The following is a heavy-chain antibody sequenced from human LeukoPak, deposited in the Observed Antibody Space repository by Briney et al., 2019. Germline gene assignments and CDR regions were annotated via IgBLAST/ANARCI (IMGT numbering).Heavy chain of an antibody. CDR2: ISYDGSNK. V-gene: IGHV3-30-3*01. CDR1: GFTFSSYA. CDR3: ARDEYYYDSSGPQKGAFDI. J-gene: IGHJ3*02. D-gene: IGHD3-22*01. Sequence: GGSLRLSCAASGFTFSSYAMHWVRQAPCKGLEWVAVISYDGSNKYYADSVKGRFTISRDNSKNTLYLQMNSLRAEDTAVYYCARDEYYYDSSGPQKGAFDIWGQGTMVTVSS.